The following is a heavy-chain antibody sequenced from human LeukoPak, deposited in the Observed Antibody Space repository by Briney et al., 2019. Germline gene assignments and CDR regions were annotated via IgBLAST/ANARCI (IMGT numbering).Heavy chain of an antibody. CDR2: IYYSGST. J-gene: IGHJ4*02. D-gene: IGHD2-2*01. V-gene: IGHV4-31*03. CDR3: ARGLYCSSTSRPHPFDY. CDR1: GGSISSGGYS. Sequence: SETLSLTCTVSGGSISSGGYSWSWIRQHPGKGLEWIGYIYYSGSTYYNPSLKSRVTISVDTSKNQFSLKLSSVTAADTAVYYCARGLYCSSTSRPHPFDYWGQGTLVTVSS.